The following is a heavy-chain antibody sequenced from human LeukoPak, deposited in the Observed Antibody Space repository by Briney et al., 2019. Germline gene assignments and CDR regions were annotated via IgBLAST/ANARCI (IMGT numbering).Heavy chain of an antibody. D-gene: IGHD3-22*01. J-gene: IGHJ4*02. CDR3: AKAYYYDSSGYAREGYFDY. CDR2: ISYDGSNK. V-gene: IGHV3-30*18. CDR1: GFTFSSYG. Sequence: GRSLRLSCAASGFTFSSYGMHWVRQAPGKGLEWVAVISYDGSNKYYADSVKGRFTISRDNSKNTLYLQMNSLRAEDTAVYYCAKAYYYDSSGYAREGYFDYWGQGTLVTVSS.